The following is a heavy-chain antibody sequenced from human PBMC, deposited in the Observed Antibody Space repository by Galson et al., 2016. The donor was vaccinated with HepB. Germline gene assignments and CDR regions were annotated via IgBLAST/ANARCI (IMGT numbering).Heavy chain of an antibody. J-gene: IGHJ6*02. CDR1: GFTFSSYA. V-gene: IGHV3-30-3*01. Sequence: SLRLSCAASGFTFSSYAMDWVRQAPGKGLEWVAGLSHDGSSTYYADSVRGRFTISRDNSKNTQYLQMNSLRAGDTADYYCVRALGPLAAYGMDVWGQGTTVTVSS. CDR3: VRALGPLAAYGMDV. D-gene: IGHD3-16*01. CDR2: LSHDGSST.